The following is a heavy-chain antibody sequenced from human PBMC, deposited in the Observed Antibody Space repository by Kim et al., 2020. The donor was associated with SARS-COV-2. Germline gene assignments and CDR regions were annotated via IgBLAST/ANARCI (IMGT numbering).Heavy chain of an antibody. CDR3: ARDVQLVHWNYFDY. J-gene: IGHJ4*02. CDR1: GFIFSSYW. CDR2: IKQDGSEK. V-gene: IGHV3-7*03. Sequence: GGSLRLSCAASGFIFSSYWMNWVRQAPGKGLEWVAKIKQDGSEKYYVDSVKGRFTISRDNAKNSLYLEMDSLRAGDTAVYFCARDVQLVHWNYFDYWGQGTLVTVSS. D-gene: IGHD6-13*01.